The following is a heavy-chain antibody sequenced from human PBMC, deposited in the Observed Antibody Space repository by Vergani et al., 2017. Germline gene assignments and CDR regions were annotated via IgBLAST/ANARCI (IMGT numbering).Heavy chain of an antibody. CDR2: IDPSDSYT. Sequence: EVQLVQSGAEVKKPGESLRISCKGSGYSFTSYWISWVRQMPGKGLEWMGRIDPSDSYTNYSPSFQGHVTISADKSISTAYLQLSSLKASDTAMYYCARGRITMVRGGGMDVWGQGTTVTVSS. V-gene: IGHV5-10-1*01. D-gene: IGHD3-10*01. CDR1: GYSFTSYW. J-gene: IGHJ6*02. CDR3: ARGRITMVRGGGMDV.